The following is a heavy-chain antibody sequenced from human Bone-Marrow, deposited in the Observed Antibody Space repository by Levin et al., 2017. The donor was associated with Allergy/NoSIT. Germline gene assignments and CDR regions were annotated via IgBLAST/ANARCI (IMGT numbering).Heavy chain of an antibody. D-gene: IGHD4-17*01. CDR3: ARVAVTTSADYFDY. J-gene: IGHJ4*02. V-gene: IGHV1-18*01. Sequence: ASVKVSCKASGYTFISYGISWVRQAPGQGLERMGWISVYNGNTNYAQKFQGRVTMTTDTSTTTAYMELRSLRSDDTAVYYCARVAVTTSADYFDYWGQGTLVTVSS. CDR1: GYTFISYG. CDR2: ISVYNGNT.